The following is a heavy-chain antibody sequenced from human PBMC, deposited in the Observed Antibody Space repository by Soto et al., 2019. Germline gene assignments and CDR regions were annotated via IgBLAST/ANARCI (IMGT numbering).Heavy chain of an antibody. CDR3: ARGGQTAYYYYGMDV. CDR1: GYTFTSYY. Sequence: QVQLVQSGAEVKKPGASVKVSCKASGYTFTSYYMHWVRQAPGQGLEWMGIINPSGGSTSYAQKFQGRVTMTRDTSKSTGYMELSSLRSEDTAVYYCARGGQTAYYYYGMDVWGQGTTVTVSS. CDR2: INPSGGST. V-gene: IGHV1-46*01. J-gene: IGHJ6*02.